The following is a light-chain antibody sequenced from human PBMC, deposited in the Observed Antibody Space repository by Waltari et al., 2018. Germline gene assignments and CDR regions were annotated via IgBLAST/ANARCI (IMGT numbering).Light chain of an antibody. CDR3: SSSTSSNTLV. CDR2: DVS. V-gene: IGLV2-14*03. CDR1: SSDVGTYNY. Sequence: QSALTQPASVSGSPGQPITISCIGTSSDVGTYNYVSWYQHHPGKAPRLMIYDVSNRPSGVSHRFSVSKSGNTASLTISGLQAEDEADYACSSSTSSNTLVFGGGTKLTVL. J-gene: IGLJ2*01.